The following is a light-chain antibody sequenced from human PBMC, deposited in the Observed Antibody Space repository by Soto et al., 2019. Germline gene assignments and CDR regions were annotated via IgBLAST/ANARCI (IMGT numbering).Light chain of an antibody. V-gene: IGLV2-11*01. CDR3: SSYTTSSTYV. Sequence: QSALTQPRSVSGSPGQSVTISCTGASSDVGGYNYVSWYQQHPGKAPKLMIYDVSKRPSGVPDRFSGSKSGNAASLTISGLQAEDEADYYWSSYTTSSTYVFGTGTKVTVL. CDR2: DVS. CDR1: SSDVGGYNY. J-gene: IGLJ1*01.